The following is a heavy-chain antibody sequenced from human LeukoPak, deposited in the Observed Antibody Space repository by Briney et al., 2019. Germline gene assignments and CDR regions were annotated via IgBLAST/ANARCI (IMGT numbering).Heavy chain of an antibody. CDR3: TGGSGWYSPDY. V-gene: IGHV3-73*01. J-gene: IGHJ4*02. Sequence: GGSLRLSCAASGFTFSDSAMNWVRQASGRGLEWVGHIRGKTNSYATAYAASVRGRFTISRDDSKNTAYLQMNSLKTEDTAVYYCTGGSGWYSPDYWGQGTLVTVSS. CDR2: IRGKTNSYAT. D-gene: IGHD6-19*01. CDR1: GFTFSDSA.